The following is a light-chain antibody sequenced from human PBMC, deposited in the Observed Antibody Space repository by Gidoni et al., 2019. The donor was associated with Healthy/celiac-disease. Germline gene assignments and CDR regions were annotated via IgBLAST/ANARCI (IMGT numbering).Light chain of an antibody. Sequence: SELTQDPAVYVALGQTVRITCQGDSLRSYYASWYQQKPGQAPVLVIYGKNNRPSGIPDRFSGSSSGNTASLTITGAQAEDEADYYCNSRDSSGNHLVFGGGTKLTVL. CDR2: GKN. CDR3: NSRDSSGNHLV. CDR1: SLRSYY. V-gene: IGLV3-19*01. J-gene: IGLJ2*01.